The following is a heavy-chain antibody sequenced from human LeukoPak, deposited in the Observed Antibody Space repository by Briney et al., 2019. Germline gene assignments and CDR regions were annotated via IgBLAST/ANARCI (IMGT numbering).Heavy chain of an antibody. J-gene: IGHJ5*02. Sequence: PSETLSLTCAVYGGSFSGYYWSWIRQPPGKGLEWIGEINHSGCTNYNPSLKSRVTISVDTSKNQFSLKLSSVTAADTAVYYCARAQFGVVEGTGFDPWGQGTLVTVSS. CDR3: ARAQFGVVEGTGFDP. V-gene: IGHV4-34*01. CDR1: GGSFSGYY. CDR2: INHSGCT. D-gene: IGHD3-3*01.